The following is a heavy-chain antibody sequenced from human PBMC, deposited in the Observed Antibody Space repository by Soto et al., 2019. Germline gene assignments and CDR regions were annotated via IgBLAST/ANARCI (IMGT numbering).Heavy chain of an antibody. CDR2: ISGSGGST. V-gene: IGHV3-23*01. J-gene: IGHJ4*02. D-gene: IGHD4-4*01. Sequence: GGSLRLSCAASGFTFSSHAMSWVRQAPGKGLEWVSAISGSGGSTYYADSVKGRFTISRDNSKNTLYLQMNSLRAEDTAVYYCAKGPDYSNYDYLFDYWGQGNLVTVSS. CDR3: AKGPDYSNYDYLFDY. CDR1: GFTFSSHA.